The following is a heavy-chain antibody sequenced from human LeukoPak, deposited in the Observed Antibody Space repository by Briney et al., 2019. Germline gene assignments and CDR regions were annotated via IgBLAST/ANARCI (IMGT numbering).Heavy chain of an antibody. D-gene: IGHD3-16*02. CDR3: AEGMGELSPFDY. J-gene: IGHJ4*02. V-gene: IGHV3-48*03. CDR2: ISSSGSTI. Sequence: GGSLRLSCAASGFTFSSYEMNWVRQAPGKGLEWVSYISSSGSTIYYADSVKGRFTISRDNAKNSLYLQMNSLRAEDTAVYYCAEGMGELSPFDYWGQGTLVTVSS. CDR1: GFTFSSYE.